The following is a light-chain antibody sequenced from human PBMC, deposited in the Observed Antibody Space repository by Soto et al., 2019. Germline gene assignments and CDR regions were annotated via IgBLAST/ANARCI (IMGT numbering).Light chain of an antibody. CDR3: QQYGSSPPWT. CDR1: QCFSGSY. CDR2: GAS. J-gene: IGKJ1*01. V-gene: IGKV3-20*01. Sequence: EIVLTQSPGTLSLSPRERATLSCRASQCFSGSYLAWYQQKPGQAPRLLIYGASSRATGIPDRFSGSGSGTDFTLTISRLEPEDFAVYYCQQYGSSPPWTFGQGTKVDIK.